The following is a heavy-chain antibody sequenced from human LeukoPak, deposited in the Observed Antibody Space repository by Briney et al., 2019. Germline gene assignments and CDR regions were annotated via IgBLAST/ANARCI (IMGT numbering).Heavy chain of an antibody. Sequence: PSETLSLTCTVSGGSFSTYYWSWIRQPPGKGLEWIGYIYYSGSTNYNLSLKSRVTISVDTSKNQFSLTLNSVTAADTAVYYCARVITVRGVIFDYWGQGTLVTVSS. CDR1: GGSFSTYY. CDR2: IYYSGST. J-gene: IGHJ4*02. V-gene: IGHV4-59*01. D-gene: IGHD3-16*01. CDR3: ARVITVRGVIFDY.